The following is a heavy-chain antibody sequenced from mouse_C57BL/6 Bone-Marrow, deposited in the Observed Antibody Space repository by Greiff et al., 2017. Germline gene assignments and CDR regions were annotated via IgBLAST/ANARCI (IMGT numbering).Heavy chain of an antibody. CDR2: INPSNGGT. J-gene: IGHJ3*01. V-gene: IGHV1-53*01. D-gene: IGHD2-2*01. Sequence: QVQLQQPGTELVKPGASVKLSCKASGYTFTSYWMHWVKQRPGQGLEWIGNINPSNGGTNYNEKFKSKATLTVDKSSSTAYMQLSSLTSEDSAVXYCARSLYGYAAWFAYWGQGTLVTVSA. CDR1: GYTFTSYW. CDR3: ARSLYGYAAWFAY.